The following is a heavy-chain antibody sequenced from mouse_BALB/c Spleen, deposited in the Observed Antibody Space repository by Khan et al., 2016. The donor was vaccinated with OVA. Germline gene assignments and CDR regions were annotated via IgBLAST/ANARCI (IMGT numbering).Heavy chain of an antibody. D-gene: IGHD1-1*02. J-gene: IGHJ3*01. CDR1: GFTFSTYG. Sequence: EVKLEESGGDLVKTGGSLKLSCAASGFTFSTYGMSWVRQTPDKRLEWVATISSGGHYTYFIDSVKGRFTISRDNAKNILDLQMTSLRSEDTAMYYCARLAYYYNSEGFAYWGRGTLGTVSA. CDR3: ARLAYYYNSEGFAY. V-gene: IGHV5-6*02. CDR2: ISSGGHYT.